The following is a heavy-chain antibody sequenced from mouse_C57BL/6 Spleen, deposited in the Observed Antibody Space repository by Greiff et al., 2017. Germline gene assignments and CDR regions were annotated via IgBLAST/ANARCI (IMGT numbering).Heavy chain of an antibody. CDR3: SHRVVTTGDY. CDR2: IDPENGDT. D-gene: IGHD2-3*01. J-gene: IGHJ4*01. CDR1: GFNIKDDY. Sequence: VQLQQSGAELVRPGASVKLSCTASGFNIKDDYMHWVKQRPEQGLEWIGSIDPENGDTEYASKFQGKATMTADTSSNTAYLQLSSLTSEDTAVXYCSHRVVTTGDYWGQGTSVTVSS. V-gene: IGHV14-4*01.